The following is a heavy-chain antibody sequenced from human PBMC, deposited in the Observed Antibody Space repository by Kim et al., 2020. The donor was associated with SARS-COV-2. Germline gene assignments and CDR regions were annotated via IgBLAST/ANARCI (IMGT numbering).Heavy chain of an antibody. V-gene: IGHV3-9*01. D-gene: IGHD1-1*01. CDR3: AKDRSTTQGNAFDI. CDR1: GFTFDDYA. J-gene: IGHJ3*02. CDR2: ISWNSGYI. Sequence: GGSLRLSCAASGFTFDDYAMHWVRQAPGKGLEWVSGISWNSGYIGYADSVKGRFTISRDNAKNSLYVQMNSLRAEDTALYYCAKDRSTTQGNAFDIWG.